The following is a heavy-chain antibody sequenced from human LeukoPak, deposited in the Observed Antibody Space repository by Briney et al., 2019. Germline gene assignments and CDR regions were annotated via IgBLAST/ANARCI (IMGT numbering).Heavy chain of an antibody. CDR3: AGEDQPRRLSTRFFDP. V-gene: IGHV1-18*01. CDR2: ISAYNGNT. D-gene: IGHD2-2*01. Sequence: ASVKVSCKASGYTFTSYGISWVRQAPGQGLEWMGWISAYNGNTNYAQRFQGRVTMTTDTSTSTAYMELRSLGSDDTAVYYCAGEDQPRRLSTRFFDPWGQGTLVTVSS. J-gene: IGHJ5*02. CDR1: GYTFTSYG.